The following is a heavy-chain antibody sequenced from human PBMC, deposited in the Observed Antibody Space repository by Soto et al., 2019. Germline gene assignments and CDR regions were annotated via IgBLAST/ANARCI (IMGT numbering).Heavy chain of an antibody. J-gene: IGHJ6*02. CDR2: ISAYNGNT. D-gene: IGHD3-10*01. Sequence: ASVKVSCKASGYTFTSYGISWVRQAPGQGLEWMGWISAYNGNTNYAQKLQGRVTMTTDTSTSTAYMELRSLRSDDTAVYYCARGGQHGSGSLNYYYYYGMDVWGQGTTVTVSS. V-gene: IGHV1-18*01. CDR1: GYTFTSYG. CDR3: ARGGQHGSGSLNYYYYYGMDV.